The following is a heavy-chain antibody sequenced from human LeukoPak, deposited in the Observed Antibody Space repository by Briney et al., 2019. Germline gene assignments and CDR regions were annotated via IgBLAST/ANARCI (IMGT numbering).Heavy chain of an antibody. CDR3: AKDRDSSGYSYFDY. CDR2: IETGGAST. J-gene: IGHJ4*02. CDR1: GFTFSSYG. Sequence: GGSLRLSCAASGFTFSSYGMSWVRQAPGKGLEWVSAIETGGASTYYADSVKGRFTISRDNSKNTLYLQMNSLRAEDTAVYYCAKDRDSSGYSYFDYWGQGTLVTVSS. V-gene: IGHV3-23*01. D-gene: IGHD3-22*01.